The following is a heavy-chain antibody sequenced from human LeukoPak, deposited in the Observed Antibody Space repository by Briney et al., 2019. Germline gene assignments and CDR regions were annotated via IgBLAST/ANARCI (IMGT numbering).Heavy chain of an antibody. V-gene: IGHV3-30*02. Sequence: GGSLRLSCAASGFTFSSYGMHWVRQAPGKGLEWVAFIRYDGSNKYYADSVKGRFTISRDESKNTLYLQMNSLRAEDTAVYYCASVSLDRLKLLAFDYWGQGTLVTVSS. CDR3: ASVSLDRLKLLAFDY. CDR1: GFTFSSYG. CDR2: IRYDGSNK. J-gene: IGHJ4*02. D-gene: IGHD3-16*02.